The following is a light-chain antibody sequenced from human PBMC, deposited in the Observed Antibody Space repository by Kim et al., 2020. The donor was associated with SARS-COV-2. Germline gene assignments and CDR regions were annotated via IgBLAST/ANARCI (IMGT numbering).Light chain of an antibody. V-gene: IGLV1-40*01. CDR3: QSYDSSLSALYV. CDR1: NSNIGAGYD. J-gene: IGLJ1*01. CDR2: GNN. Sequence: QSVLTQPPSVSGAPGQRVTISRAGSNSNIGAGYDVHWYQQLPGTAPKLLIYGNNNRPSGVPDRFSGSKSGTSASLAITGLQAEDEANYYCQSYDSSLSALYVFGTGTKVTVL.